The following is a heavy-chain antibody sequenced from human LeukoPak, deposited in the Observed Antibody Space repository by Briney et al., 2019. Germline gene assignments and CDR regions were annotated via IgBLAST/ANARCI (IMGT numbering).Heavy chain of an antibody. CDR2: ISSSSSYI. Sequence: GGSLRLSCAASGLTFSSYSMNWVRQAPGKGLEWVSSISSSSSYIYYADSVKGRFTISRDNAKNSLYLQMNSLRAEDTAVYCCARDPSSSSSDYWGQGTLVTVSS. D-gene: IGHD6-6*01. CDR1: GLTFSSYS. V-gene: IGHV3-21*01. J-gene: IGHJ4*02. CDR3: ARDPSSSSSDY.